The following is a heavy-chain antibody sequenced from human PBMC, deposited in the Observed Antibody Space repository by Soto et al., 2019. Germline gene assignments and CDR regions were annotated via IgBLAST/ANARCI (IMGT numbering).Heavy chain of an antibody. J-gene: IGHJ4*02. D-gene: IGHD4-17*01. CDR2: IITLFGTA. CDR3: AREVGYGDFSAALLD. CDR1: GGTFSSHY. V-gene: IGHV1-69*01. Sequence: VQLMQSGAEVKQPGSSVKVSCKASGGTFSSHYINWVRQAPGQGLEWMGGIITLFGTANYAQNFQGRVTITADQYTSTAYMELNNLRSDDTAVYYWAREVGYGDFSAALLDWGQGTLVTVSS.